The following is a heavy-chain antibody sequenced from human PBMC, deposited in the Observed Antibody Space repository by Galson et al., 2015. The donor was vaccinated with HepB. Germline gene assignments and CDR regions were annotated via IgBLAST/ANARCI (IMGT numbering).Heavy chain of an antibody. CDR3: GRGEQVVPRDF. Sequence: SVKVSCKASGYTFIDYYIHWVRQAPGQGLEWMGWINPKNGGTSYARKFQGRVTMTRDTSINTANMEVSGLTSDDTAVYYCGRGEQVVPRDFWGQGTLVSVSS. CDR1: GYTFIDYY. CDR2: INPKNGGT. D-gene: IGHD6-6*01. J-gene: IGHJ4*02. V-gene: IGHV1-2*02.